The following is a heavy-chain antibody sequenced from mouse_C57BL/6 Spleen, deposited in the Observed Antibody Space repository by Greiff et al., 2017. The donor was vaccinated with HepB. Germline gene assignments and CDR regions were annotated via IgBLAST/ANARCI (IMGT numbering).Heavy chain of an antibody. V-gene: IGHV1-52*01. CDR2: IDPSDSET. CDR1: GYTFTSYW. CDR3: ARRGGSYWYFDV. D-gene: IGHD1-1*01. J-gene: IGHJ1*03. Sequence: VQLQQSGAELVRPGSSVKLSCKASGYTFTSYWMHWVKQRPIQGLEWIGNIDPSDSETHYNQKFKDKATLTVDKSSSTAYMQLSSLTSEDSAVYYCARRGGSYWYFDVWGTGTTVTVSS.